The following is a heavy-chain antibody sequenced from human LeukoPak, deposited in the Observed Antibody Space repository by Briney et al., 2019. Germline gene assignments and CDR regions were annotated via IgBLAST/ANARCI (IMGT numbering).Heavy chain of an antibody. V-gene: IGHV3-49*04. CDR3: TRVTCYYDNSGYFHFDS. D-gene: IGHD3-22*01. CDR2: IRRKAHGGTT. CDR1: GFTFGDYA. J-gene: IGHJ4*02. Sequence: GGSLRLSCTTSGFTFGDYAMSWVRQAPGKGLEWVSFIRRKAHGGTTEYAASVKGRFSSSRDDSKSIAYLQMNSLKTEDTAVYFCTRVTCYYDNSGYFHFDSWGQGSLVTVSS.